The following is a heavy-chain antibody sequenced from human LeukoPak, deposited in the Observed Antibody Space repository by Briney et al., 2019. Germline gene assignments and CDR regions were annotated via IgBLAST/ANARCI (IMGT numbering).Heavy chain of an antibody. CDR3: ARGSEYYDSRALDY. CDR2: ISYDGSNK. Sequence: GRSLRLSCAASGFTFSSYAMHWVRQAPGKGLEWVAVISYDGSNKYYADSVKGRFTISRDNSKNTLYLQMNSQRAEDTAVYYCARGSEYYDSRALDYWGQGTLVTVSS. D-gene: IGHD3-22*01. V-gene: IGHV3-30*01. CDR1: GFTFSSYA. J-gene: IGHJ4*02.